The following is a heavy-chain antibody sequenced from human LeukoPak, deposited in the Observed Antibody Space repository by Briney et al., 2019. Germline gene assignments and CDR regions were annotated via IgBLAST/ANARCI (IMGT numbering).Heavy chain of an antibody. D-gene: IGHD1-1*01. J-gene: IGHJ3*02. CDR1: GYTFKGYY. Sequence: ASVEVSCEASGYTFKGYYIHWVRQAPGQGLEWMGWINPYSGGTRYAQKFQGRVTMTEDTSTDTAYMELSSLRSEDTAVYYCATSSGAFDIWGQGTMVTVSS. CDR3: ATSSGAFDI. CDR2: INPYSGGT. V-gene: IGHV1-2*02.